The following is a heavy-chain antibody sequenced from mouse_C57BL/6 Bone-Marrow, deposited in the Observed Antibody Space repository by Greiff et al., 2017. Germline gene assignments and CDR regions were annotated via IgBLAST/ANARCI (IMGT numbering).Heavy chain of an antibody. Sequence: EVKLMESGGGLVKPGGSLKLSCAASGFTFSDYGMHWVRQAPEKGLEWVAHISSGSSTIYYADTVKGRFTISRDNAKNTLFLQMTSLRSEDTAMYYCARGPDYFDYWGQGTTLTVSS. CDR1: GFTFSDYG. J-gene: IGHJ2*01. V-gene: IGHV5-17*01. CDR3: ARGPDYFDY. CDR2: ISSGSSTI.